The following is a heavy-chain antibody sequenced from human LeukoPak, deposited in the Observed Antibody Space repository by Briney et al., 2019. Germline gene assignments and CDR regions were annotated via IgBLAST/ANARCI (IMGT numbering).Heavy chain of an antibody. J-gene: IGHJ4*02. Sequence: PGGSLRLSCEASGFTFSDYSMDWVRQAPGKGLDWVGRIRNKATNYKTEYAASVKGRFIISRDDSKNLLYLQMNSLKTEDTAIYSCSRALTDSGQGTLVTVSS. V-gene: IGHV3-72*01. CDR3: SRALTD. CDR1: GFTFSDYS. CDR2: IRNKATNYKT.